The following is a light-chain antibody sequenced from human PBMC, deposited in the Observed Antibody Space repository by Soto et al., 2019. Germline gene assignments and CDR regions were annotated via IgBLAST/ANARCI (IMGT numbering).Light chain of an antibody. CDR3: NSFTSRSTFV. CDR2: EVS. V-gene: IGLV2-14*01. J-gene: IGLJ1*01. CDR1: SSGVGDYNY. Sequence: QSALTQPASVSGSPGQSITISCTGSSSGVGDYNYVSWYQQHPGKAPKLMIYEVSNRPSGVSNRFSGSKSGNTASLTISGLQAEDEADYYCNSFTSRSTFVFGTGTKVTVL.